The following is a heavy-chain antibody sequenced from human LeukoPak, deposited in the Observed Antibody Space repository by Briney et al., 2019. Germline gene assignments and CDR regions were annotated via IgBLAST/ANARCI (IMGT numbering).Heavy chain of an antibody. J-gene: IGHJ5*01. V-gene: IGHV4-61*01. CDR3: ARGYRYCSGGVCYSGWFDS. Sequence: PSETLSLTCTVSGYSISSGYYWTRIRQPPGKGLEWIGYVYYSGSTNYNPSLKSRVTISVDTSKNQFSLKLSSVTAADTAVYYCARGYRYCSGGVCYSGWFDSWGQGTLVTVSS. CDR2: VYYSGST. D-gene: IGHD2-15*01. CDR1: GYSISSGYY.